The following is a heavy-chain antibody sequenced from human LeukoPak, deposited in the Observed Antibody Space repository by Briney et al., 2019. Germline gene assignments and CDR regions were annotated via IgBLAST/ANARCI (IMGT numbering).Heavy chain of an antibody. V-gene: IGHV3-48*01. CDR3: VRDGGTAVAGTHHFDF. D-gene: IGHD6-13*01. Sequence: GGSLRLSCAASGFSFSTYSMNWVRQAPGKGLEWISYISSSSGAIYYAGSVKGRFTISRDNAKNSLYLQMSSLRGEDTAVYYCVRDGGTAVAGTHHFDFWGQGTLVSVSS. CDR1: GFSFSTYS. CDR2: ISSSSGAI. J-gene: IGHJ4*02.